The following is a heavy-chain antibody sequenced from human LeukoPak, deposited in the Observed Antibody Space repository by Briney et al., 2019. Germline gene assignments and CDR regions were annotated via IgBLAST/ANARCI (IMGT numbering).Heavy chain of an antibody. CDR2: ISGSGGST. CDR1: GFTSSSYA. D-gene: IGHD3-10*01. CDR3: AKDWGGLWFGETLSYYFDY. J-gene: IGHJ4*02. V-gene: IGHV3-23*01. Sequence: PGGSLRLSCAASGFTSSSYAMSWVRQAPGKGLEWVSAISGSGGSTYYADSVKGRFTISRDNSKNTPYLQMNSLRAEDTAVYYCAKDWGGLWFGETLSYYFDYWGQGTLVTVSS.